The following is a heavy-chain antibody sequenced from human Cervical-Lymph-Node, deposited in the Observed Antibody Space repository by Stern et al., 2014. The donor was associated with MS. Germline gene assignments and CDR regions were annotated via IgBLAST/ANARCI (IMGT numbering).Heavy chain of an antibody. Sequence: QVQLQESGPGLVKPSETLSLTSTVSGGSISSYYWNWIRQSPGKGLEWIGYVYYSGNTIYNPSLKGRVTISVDTSRNQFSLELSSVTAADTAVYYCARSEMVKPFDYWGQGALVTVSS. J-gene: IGHJ4*02. CDR2: VYYSGNT. D-gene: IGHD5-18*01. CDR1: GGSISSYY. CDR3: ARSEMVKPFDY. V-gene: IGHV4-59*01.